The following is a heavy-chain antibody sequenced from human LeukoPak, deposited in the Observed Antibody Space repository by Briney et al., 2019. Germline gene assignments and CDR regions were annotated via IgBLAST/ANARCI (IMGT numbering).Heavy chain of an antibody. J-gene: IGHJ4*02. Sequence: GGSLRLSCAASGFTFSSYGMHWVRQAPGKGLEWVAFIWYDGSNKYYADSVKDRFTISRDNSKNTLYLQMNSLRAEETAVYYCAKGDNTGSYYDWGQGTLVTVSS. CDR1: GFTFSSYG. CDR2: IWYDGSNK. CDR3: AKGDNTGSYYD. V-gene: IGHV3-30*02. D-gene: IGHD1-26*01.